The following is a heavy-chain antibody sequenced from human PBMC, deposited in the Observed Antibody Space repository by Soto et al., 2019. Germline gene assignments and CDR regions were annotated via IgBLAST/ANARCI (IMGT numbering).Heavy chain of an antibody. CDR1: GGSISSYY. V-gene: IGHV4-59*08. CDR3: ARHKTFGGVIVMPFDY. CDR2: IYYSGST. Sequence: PSETLSLTCTVSGGSISSYYWSWIRQPPGKGLEWIGYIYYSGSTNYNPSLKSRVTISVDTSKNQFSLKLSSVTAADTAVYYCARHKTFGGVIVMPFDYWGQGTLVTVSS. J-gene: IGHJ4*02. D-gene: IGHD3-16*02.